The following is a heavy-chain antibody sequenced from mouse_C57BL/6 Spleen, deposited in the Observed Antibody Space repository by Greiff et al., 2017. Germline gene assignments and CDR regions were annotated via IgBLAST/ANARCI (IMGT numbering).Heavy chain of an antibody. CDR2: IRTKSSNSAT. J-gene: IGHJ4*01. D-gene: IGHD2-4*01. CDR3: VGEGEWAYDYVPPMEC. V-gene: IGHV10-3*01. CDR1: GFTFTTYA. Sequence: DVKLLEPGGGLVQPKGSLKLSCAASGFTFTTYAMHWVRQAPGQGLEWVARIRTKSSNSATYYADSVKDTFTISRNDSKSILYLQMINLKTEDTAMYYCVGEGEWAYDYVPPMECWGQRATVSV.